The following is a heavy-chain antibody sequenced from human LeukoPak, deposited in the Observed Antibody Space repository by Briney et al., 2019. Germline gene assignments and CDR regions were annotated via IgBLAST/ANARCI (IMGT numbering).Heavy chain of an antibody. Sequence: GGSLILSCAAPVFTFSDNYMRWIRQAPGKGVGRVSYISSSGNTIYYADSVKGRFTIPRDNANNSLYLQMNSLRADDTALYDCARDDGGYSWIDYWGQGTLVSVSS. D-gene: IGHD5-18*01. V-gene: IGHV3-11*04. CDR3: ARDDGGYSWIDY. J-gene: IGHJ4*02. CDR2: ISSSGNTI. CDR1: VFTFSDNY.